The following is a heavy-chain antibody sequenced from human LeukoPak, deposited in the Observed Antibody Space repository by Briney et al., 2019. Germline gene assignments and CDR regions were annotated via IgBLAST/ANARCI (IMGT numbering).Heavy chain of an antibody. CDR2: ISGSGGST. V-gene: IGHV3-23*01. J-gene: IGHJ4*02. CDR1: GFTFSSYG. CDR3: APMTTVTSFFDY. D-gene: IGHD4-17*01. Sequence: PGRSLRLSCAASGFTFSSYGMHWVRQAPGKGLEWVSAISGSGGSTYYADSVKGRFTISRDNSKNTLYLQMNSLRAEDTAVHYCAPMTTVTSFFDYWGQGTLVTVSS.